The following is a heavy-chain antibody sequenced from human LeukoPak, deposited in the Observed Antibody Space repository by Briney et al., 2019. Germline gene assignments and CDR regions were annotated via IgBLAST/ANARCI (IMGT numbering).Heavy chain of an antibody. CDR1: GGSISSGDYY. CDR3: ARGGYSGYEVGY. D-gene: IGHD5-12*01. J-gene: IGHJ4*02. CDR2: IYYSGST. Sequence: SQTLSLTCTVSGGSISSGDYYWSWIRQPPGKGLEWIGYIYYSGSTYYNPSLKSRVTISVDTSKNQFSLKLSSGTAADTAVYYCARGGYSGYEVGYWGQGTLVTVSS. V-gene: IGHV4-30-4*01.